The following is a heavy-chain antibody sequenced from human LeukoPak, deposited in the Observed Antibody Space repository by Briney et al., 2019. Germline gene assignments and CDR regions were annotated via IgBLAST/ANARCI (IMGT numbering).Heavy chain of an antibody. D-gene: IGHD6-19*01. CDR1: ELTHW. J-gene: IGHJ5*02. CDR2: IDQFVSAK. Sequence: AGGSLRLSCVASELTHWMTWVRQVPGKGLKCGGSIDQFVSAKLYDASVKGRFTLSRDNAKNSLHLQMNSLRVEDTAVYYCVRDSGWFTFRAWGQGTLVTVSS. CDR3: VRDSGWFTFRA. V-gene: IGHV3-7*01.